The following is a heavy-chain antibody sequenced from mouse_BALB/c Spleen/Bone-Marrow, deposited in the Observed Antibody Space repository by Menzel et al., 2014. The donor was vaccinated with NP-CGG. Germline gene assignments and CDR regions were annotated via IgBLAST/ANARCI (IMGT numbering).Heavy chain of an antibody. J-gene: IGHJ2*01. CDR2: IDPSDSYT. D-gene: IGHD3-1*01. V-gene: IGHV1S127*01. CDR1: GYTFTSYW. CDR3: TIQAARACFDY. Sequence: QVQLQQSGAELVKPGASVKMSCKASGYTFTSYWMHWVKQRPGQGLEWIGVIDPSDSYTSYNQKFKGKATLTVDTSSSTAYMQLSSLTSEDSAVYYCTIQAARACFDYWGQGTTLTVSS.